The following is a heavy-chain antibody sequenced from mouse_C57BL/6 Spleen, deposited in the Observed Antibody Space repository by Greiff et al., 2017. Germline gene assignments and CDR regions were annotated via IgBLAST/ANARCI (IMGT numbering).Heavy chain of an antibody. D-gene: IGHD1-1*01. V-gene: IGHV1-26*01. CDR3: ASGGVHYCGSSFIYNAMDY. Sequence: EVQLQQSGPELVKPGASVKISCKASGYTFTDYYMNWVKQSLGKSLEWIGDINPNNGGTSFTQKFKGKATLTVDKSSSTAYMELRGQTSANSAVYYCASGGVHYCGSSFIYNAMDYWGQGTSVTASS. CDR2: INPNNGGT. J-gene: IGHJ4*01. CDR1: GYTFTDYY.